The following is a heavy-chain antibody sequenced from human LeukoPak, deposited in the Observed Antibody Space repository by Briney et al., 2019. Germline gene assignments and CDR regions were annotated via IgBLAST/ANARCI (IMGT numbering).Heavy chain of an antibody. J-gene: IGHJ3*02. CDR3: ARDVGSGSGDDAFDI. D-gene: IGHD1-26*01. CDR2: FSSSSKYI. Sequence: PGGSLRLSCAASGFTFSSDSMNWVRQAPGKGLEWVASFSSSSKYIYYTDSVKGRFTISRDNAKNPLYLKMNSLRAEDTAVYFCARDVGSGSGDDAFDIWGQGTMVTVSS. V-gene: IGHV3-21*01. CDR1: GFTFSSDS.